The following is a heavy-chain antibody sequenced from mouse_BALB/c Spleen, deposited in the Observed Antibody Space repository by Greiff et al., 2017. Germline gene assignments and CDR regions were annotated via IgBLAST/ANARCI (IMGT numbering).Heavy chain of an antibody. D-gene: IGHD4-1*01. J-gene: IGHJ4*01. CDR1: GFSLTSYG. CDR2: IWRGGST. CDR3: AKKTGTGAMDY. Sequence: VQGVESGPSLVQPSQSLSITCTVSGFSLTSYGVHWVRQSPGKGLEWLGVIWRGGSTDYNAAFMSRLSITKDNSKSQVFFKMNSLQADDAAIYYCAKKTGTGAMDYWGQGTSVTVSS. V-gene: IGHV2-5-1*01.